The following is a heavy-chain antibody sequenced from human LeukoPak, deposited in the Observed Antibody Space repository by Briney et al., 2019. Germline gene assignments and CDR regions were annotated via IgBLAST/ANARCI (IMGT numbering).Heavy chain of an antibody. CDR3: AKDKSYYYGSGSYYNGDDY. CDR2: IYSGGST. CDR1: GFTVSSNY. J-gene: IGHJ4*02. D-gene: IGHD3-10*01. Sequence: PGGSLRLSCAASGFTVSSNYMSWVRQAPGKGLEWVSVIYSGGSTYYADSVKGRFTISRDNSKNTLYLQMNSLRAEDTAVYYCAKDKSYYYGSGSYYNGDDYWGQGTLVTVSS. V-gene: IGHV3-66*01.